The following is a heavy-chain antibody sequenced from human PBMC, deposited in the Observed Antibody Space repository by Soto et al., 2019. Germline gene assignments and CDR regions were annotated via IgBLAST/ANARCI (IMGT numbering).Heavy chain of an antibody. J-gene: IGHJ6*02. CDR3: ERRRGMDV. CDR1: GYSFTTYW. V-gene: IGHV5-51*01. Sequence: GESLKISCKGSGYSFTTYWINWVRQMPGKGLEWMGIIYPDDSEIRYSPAFQGQVTISVDKSISTAYLQWSSLKASDSAVYYCERRRGMDVWGQGTTVTVSS. CDR2: IYPDDSEI.